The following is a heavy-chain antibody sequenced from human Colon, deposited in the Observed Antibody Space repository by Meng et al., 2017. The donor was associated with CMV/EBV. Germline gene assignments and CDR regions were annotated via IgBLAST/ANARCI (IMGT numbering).Heavy chain of an antibody. CDR1: GFTLSTYW. Sequence: LSCAASGFTLSTYWMHWVCQAPGKGLVWVSRINRDGSTINYADSVKGRFTISRDNAKNTLYLQMNILTAEDTAVYYCSRDTFGGDDLWGQGTLVTVSS. D-gene: IGHD3-16*01. J-gene: IGHJ5*02. CDR2: INRDGSTI. V-gene: IGHV3-74*01. CDR3: SRDTFGGDDL.